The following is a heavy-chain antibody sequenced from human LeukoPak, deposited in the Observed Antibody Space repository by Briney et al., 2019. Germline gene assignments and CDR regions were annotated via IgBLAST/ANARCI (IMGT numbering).Heavy chain of an antibody. J-gene: IGHJ4*02. D-gene: IGHD3-22*01. Sequence: SETLSLTCTVSGGSISSYYWSWIRQPPGKGLEWIGYIYYSGSTNYNPPLKSRVTMSVDTSKNQFSLKLSSVTAADTAVYYCERDTYYYDSSGYWADYWGQGTLVTVSS. CDR1: GGSISSYY. CDR3: ERDTYYYDSSGYWADY. CDR2: IYYSGST. V-gene: IGHV4-59*12.